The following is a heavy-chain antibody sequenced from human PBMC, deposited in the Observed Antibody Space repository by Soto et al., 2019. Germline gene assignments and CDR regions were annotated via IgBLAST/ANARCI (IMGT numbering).Heavy chain of an antibody. CDR1: GGSISSYY. V-gene: IGHV4-59*08. CDR3: ARHGLIGSSSSGYNWFDP. J-gene: IGHJ5*02. CDR2: IYYSGST. Sequence: PSETLSLTCNVSGGSISSYYWSWIRQPPWKGLEWIGFIYYSGSTDYNPSLKSRASVSIDTSKNQFSLNLTSVTAADTAVYYCARHGLIGSSSSGYNWFDPWGQGTLVTVSS. D-gene: IGHD6-13*01.